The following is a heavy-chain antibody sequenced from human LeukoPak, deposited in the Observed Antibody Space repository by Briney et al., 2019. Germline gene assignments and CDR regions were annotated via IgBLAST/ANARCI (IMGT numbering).Heavy chain of an antibody. CDR1: GFTFSSKS. CDR2: ISGSGGST. Sequence: GGSLRLSCTTSGFTFSSKSMSWVRQAPGKGLEWVSGISGSGGSTFYADSVKGRFTISRDNSKNTLDLRMDSLRAEDTAVYCCARDRTTVLPRDFDYWGQGTVVTVSS. J-gene: IGHJ4*02. D-gene: IGHD4-17*01. CDR3: ARDRTTVLPRDFDY. V-gene: IGHV3-23*01.